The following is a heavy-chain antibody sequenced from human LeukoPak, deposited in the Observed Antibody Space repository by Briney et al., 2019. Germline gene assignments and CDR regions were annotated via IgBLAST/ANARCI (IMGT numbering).Heavy chain of an antibody. V-gene: IGHV1-2*02. CDR2: INPNNGGT. Sequence: ASVKVSCKASGYTFIGHYIHWVRQAPGQGLEWMGWINPNNGGTKYAPKFQGRVTMTRDTSISTAYMELRSLRSDDPAVYYCARGSVYDSSGYYHYPRTSYGMDVWGQGTTVTVSS. CDR1: GYTFIGHY. CDR3: ARGSVYDSSGYYHYPRTSYGMDV. J-gene: IGHJ6*02. D-gene: IGHD3-22*01.